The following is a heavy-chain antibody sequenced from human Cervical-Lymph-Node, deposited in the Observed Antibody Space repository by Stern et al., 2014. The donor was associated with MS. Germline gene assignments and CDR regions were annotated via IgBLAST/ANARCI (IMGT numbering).Heavy chain of an antibody. D-gene: IGHD3-22*01. V-gene: IGHV3-30-3*01. Sequence: VQLVESGGGVVQPGRSLRLSCVASGFTFSTNSMHWVRQAPGKGLEWVAVISYDGSTENYADSVKGRFTISRDNSKDTLYLQMNSLRAEDTSVYFCARAAVGFDSGRYYPTLMSYFYYGMDVWGQGTTVTVSS. CDR1: GFTFSTNS. CDR2: ISYDGSTE. J-gene: IGHJ6*02. CDR3: ARAAVGFDSGRYYPTLMSYFYYGMDV.